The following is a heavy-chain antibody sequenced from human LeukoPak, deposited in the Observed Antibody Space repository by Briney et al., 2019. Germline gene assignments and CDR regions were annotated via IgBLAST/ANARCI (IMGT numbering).Heavy chain of an antibody. CDR3: SRARGSFY. D-gene: IGHD1-26*01. V-gene: IGHV3-53*01. CDR2: IYSGGST. J-gene: IGHJ4*02. Sequence: GGSLRLSCAASGFTFGSSAMSWVRQVPGKGLEWVSVIYSGGSTYYADSVKGRFTISRDNSKNTLYLQMNSLRAEDTAVYYCSRARGSFYWGQGTLVTVSS. CDR1: GFTFGSSA.